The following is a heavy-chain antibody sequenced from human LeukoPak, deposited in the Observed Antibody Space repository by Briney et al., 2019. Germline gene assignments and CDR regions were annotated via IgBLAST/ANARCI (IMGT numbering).Heavy chain of an antibody. CDR3: ARSITMNPHFDY. V-gene: IGHV1-46*01. D-gene: IGHD3-22*01. Sequence: ASVTVSCTASGYTFTSYYMHWVRQAPGQGLEWMGIINPSGGSTSYAQKFQGRVTMTRDTSTSTVYMELSSLRSEDTAVYYCARSITMNPHFDYWGQGTLVTVSS. CDR2: INPSGGST. CDR1: GYTFTSYY. J-gene: IGHJ4*02.